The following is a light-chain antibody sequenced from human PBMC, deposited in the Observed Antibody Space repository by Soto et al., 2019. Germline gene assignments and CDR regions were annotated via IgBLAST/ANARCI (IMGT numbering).Light chain of an antibody. Sequence: DIVMTQSPLSLPVTPGEPASISCRSSQSLLHSNGYNYLDWYLQKPEQSPQLLIYFGSTRASGVPDRFSGSGSGTDFTLKISRVEAEDVGVYYCMQALQSPSTFGPGTKVDIK. CDR3: MQALQSPST. CDR2: FGS. J-gene: IGKJ3*01. V-gene: IGKV2-28*01. CDR1: QSLLHSNGYNY.